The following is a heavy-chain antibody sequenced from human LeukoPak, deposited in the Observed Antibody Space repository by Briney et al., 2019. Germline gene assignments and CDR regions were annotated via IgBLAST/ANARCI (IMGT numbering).Heavy chain of an antibody. V-gene: IGHV3-48*04. CDR1: GFTFSSYI. CDR3: ARESSSSWRYFDY. D-gene: IGHD6-13*01. Sequence: PGRSLRLSCAAPGFTFSSYIMNWVRQAPGKGLEWVSYISSSGSTIYYADSVKGRFTISRDNAKNSLYLQMNSLRAEDTAVYYCARESSSSWRYFDYWGQGTLVTVSS. CDR2: ISSSGSTI. J-gene: IGHJ4*02.